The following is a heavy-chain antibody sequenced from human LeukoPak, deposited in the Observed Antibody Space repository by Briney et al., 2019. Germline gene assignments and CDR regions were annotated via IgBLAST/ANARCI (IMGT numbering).Heavy chain of an antibody. CDR1: GGSFSGYY. D-gene: IGHD6-13*01. V-gene: IGHV4-34*01. CDR3: ARGYSSSWRPLNWLDP. CDR2: INHSGST. J-gene: IGHJ5*02. Sequence: SETLSLTCAVYGGSFSGYYWSWIRQPPGKGLEWIGEINHSGSTNYNPSLKSRVTISVDTSKNQFSLKLSSVTAADTAVYYCARGYSSSWRPLNWLDPWGQGTLVTVSS.